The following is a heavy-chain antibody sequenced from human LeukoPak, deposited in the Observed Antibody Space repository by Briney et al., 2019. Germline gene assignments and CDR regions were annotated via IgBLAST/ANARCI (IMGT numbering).Heavy chain of an antibody. J-gene: IGHJ6*03. V-gene: IGHV4-59*01. CDR1: GGSISSYY. Sequence: ASETLSLTCTDSGGSISSYYWSWIRQPPGKGLEWIGYIYYSGSTNYNPSLKSRVTISVDTSKNQFSLKLSSVTAADTAVYYCARVRRGSRGYYYYMDVWGKGTTVTVSS. CDR2: IYYSGST. CDR3: ARVRRGSRGYYYYMDV. D-gene: IGHD1-26*01.